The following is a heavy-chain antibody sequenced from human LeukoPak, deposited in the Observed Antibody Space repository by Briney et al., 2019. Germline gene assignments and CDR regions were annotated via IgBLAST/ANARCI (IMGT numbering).Heavy chain of an antibody. CDR2: ISYDGSNK. D-gene: IGHD2-2*01. V-gene: IGHV3-30*04. CDR3: AKVPPMPTHAVYYFDY. J-gene: IGHJ4*02. CDR1: GFTFSSYT. Sequence: GGSLRLSCAASGFTFSSYTMHWVRQAPGKELEWVAVISYDGSNKYYADSVKGRFTISRDNSKNTLYLQMNSLSAEDTAVYYCAKVPPMPTHAVYYFDYWGQGTLVTVSS.